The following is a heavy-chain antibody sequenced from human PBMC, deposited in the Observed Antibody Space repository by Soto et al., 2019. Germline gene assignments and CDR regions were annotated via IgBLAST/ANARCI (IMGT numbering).Heavy chain of an antibody. CDR3: ASGGYSYGPHDY. J-gene: IGHJ4*02. CDR2: IIPIFGTA. D-gene: IGHD5-18*01. Sequence: QVQLVQSGAEVKKPGSSVKVSCKASGGTFSSYAISCVRQAPGQGLEWMGGIIPIFGTANYAQKCQGRVTITADDSTRRAYRELSGLRSEDTAVYYCASGGYSYGPHDYWGQGTLVTVSS. V-gene: IGHV1-69*01. CDR1: GGTFSSYA.